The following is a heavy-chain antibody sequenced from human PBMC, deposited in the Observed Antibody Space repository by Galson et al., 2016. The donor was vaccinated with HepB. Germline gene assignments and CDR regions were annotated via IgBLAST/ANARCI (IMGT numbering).Heavy chain of an antibody. V-gene: IGHV3-53*01. D-gene: IGHD3-10*01. Sequence: SLRLSCAASGFTVSSSYMTWVRQAPGKGLQWISVFYSSGTKYVANSVQGRFNISRDTSMNTLYLQMHSLKDEDTAVYFCARDLGSVRCDYWGQGTLFTVSS. J-gene: IGHJ4*02. CDR3: ARDLGSVRCDY. CDR1: GFTVSSSY. CDR2: FYSSGTK.